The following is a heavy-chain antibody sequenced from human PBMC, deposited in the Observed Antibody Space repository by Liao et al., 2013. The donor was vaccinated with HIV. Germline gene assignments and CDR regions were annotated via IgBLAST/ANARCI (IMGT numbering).Heavy chain of an antibody. D-gene: IGHD4-23*01. J-gene: IGHJ4*02. V-gene: IGHV4-59*01. CDR1: GGSLSTYQ. CDR3: ARGGGGKGFDS. Sequence: QVQLQESGPGLVKPSETLSLTCIVSGGSLSTYQWAWIRQPPGKGLEWIGHVYYSGSTKYKSSLKSRVTISVVTPKNQFSLKVTYVTAADTAVYYCARGGGGKGFDSWGQGTRVTVSS. CDR2: VYYSGST.